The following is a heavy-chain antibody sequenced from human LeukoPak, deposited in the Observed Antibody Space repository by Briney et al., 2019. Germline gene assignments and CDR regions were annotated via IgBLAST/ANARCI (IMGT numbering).Heavy chain of an antibody. CDR1: DVSMSNCN. Sequence: SETLSLKCTVSDVSMSNCNWNWLRQPPGKGLEWIGHVYYSGSTNYNPSLKSRVAISVDTSKNQFSLEMTSVTSADTAVYYCARQVRGIIGTAYYVDAWGQGTLVTVSS. CDR2: VYYSGST. V-gene: IGHV4-59*03. J-gene: IGHJ4*02. D-gene: IGHD3-10*01. CDR3: ARQVRGIIGTAYYVDA.